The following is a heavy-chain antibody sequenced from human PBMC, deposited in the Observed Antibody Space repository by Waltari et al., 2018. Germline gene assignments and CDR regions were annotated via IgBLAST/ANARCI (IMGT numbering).Heavy chain of an antibody. V-gene: IGHV1-69*01. CDR3: ARGSYSSSWFNLKAFHI. J-gene: IGHJ3*02. CDR2: IIPLVGKT. Sequence: QVQLLQSGAEVKKPGSSVTVSCKASGGSFRNYAISWVRQAPGQGLEWMGGIIPLVGKTNYAQKFQGRLTITADESTTIAYMDLSSLRFEETAVYYCARGSYSSSWFNLKAFHIWGQGTMVTVSS. D-gene: IGHD6-13*01. CDR1: GGSFRNYA.